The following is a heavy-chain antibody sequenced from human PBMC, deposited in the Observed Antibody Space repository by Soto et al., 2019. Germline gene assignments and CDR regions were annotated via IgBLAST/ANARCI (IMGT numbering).Heavy chain of an antibody. J-gene: IGHJ5*02. CDR1: RFTFSTYG. Sequence: EVQLLESGGGLVQPGGSLRLSCAASRFTFSTYGMSWVRQAPGKGLEWVSGISGSGGNTYYADTRKGRFTISRDNSQTTLYLQMNSLRAEDTAVYYCAKSAMVRGGGWFDPWGQGTLVTVSS. CDR2: ISGSGGNT. V-gene: IGHV3-23*01. CDR3: AKSAMVRGGGWFDP. D-gene: IGHD3-10*01.